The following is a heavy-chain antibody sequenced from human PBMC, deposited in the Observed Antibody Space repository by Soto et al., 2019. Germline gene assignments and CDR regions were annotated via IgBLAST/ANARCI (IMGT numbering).Heavy chain of an antibody. CDR2: IYYSGST. V-gene: IGHV4-31*03. CDR3: ARVGGSGTPYYFDY. J-gene: IGHJ4*02. D-gene: IGHD2-2*01. CDR1: GGSISSGGYY. Sequence: SETLSLTCTVSGGSISSGGYYWSWIRQHPGKGLEWIGYIYYSGSTYYNPSLKSRVTISVDTSKNQFSLKLSSVTAADTAVYYCARVGGSGTPYYFDYWGQGTLVTVSS.